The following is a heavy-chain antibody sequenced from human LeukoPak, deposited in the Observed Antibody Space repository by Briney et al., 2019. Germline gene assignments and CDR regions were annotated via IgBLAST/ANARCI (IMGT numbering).Heavy chain of an antibody. Sequence: ASVKVSCKASGGTFSSYAISWVRQAPGQGLEWMGRIIPIFGTANYAQKFQGRVTITTDESTSTAYMELSSLKSEDTAVYYCARAAGGTPFDPWGQGTLVTVSS. CDR2: IIPIFGTA. D-gene: IGHD1-26*01. CDR3: ARAAGGTPFDP. CDR1: GGTFSSYA. J-gene: IGHJ5*02. V-gene: IGHV1-69*05.